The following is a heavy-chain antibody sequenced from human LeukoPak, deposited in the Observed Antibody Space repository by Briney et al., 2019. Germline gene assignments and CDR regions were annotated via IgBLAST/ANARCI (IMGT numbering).Heavy chain of an antibody. J-gene: IGHJ4*02. Sequence: GGSLRLSCAASGFTVSSHYMSWVRQASGKGLEWVSVIYSDGHTYYADSVKGRFTISRDNSKNTLYLQMNGLRAEDTAVYFCARHQAMALDHFDYWGQGTLVTVSS. V-gene: IGHV3-53*01. CDR3: ARHQAMALDHFDY. CDR1: GFTVSSHY. D-gene: IGHD5-18*01. CDR2: IYSDGHT.